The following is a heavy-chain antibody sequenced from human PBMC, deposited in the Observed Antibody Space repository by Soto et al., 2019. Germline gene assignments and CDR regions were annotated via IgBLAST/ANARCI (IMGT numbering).Heavy chain of an antibody. D-gene: IGHD3-9*01. Sequence: SVKVSCKTSGFTFTGSAMQWVRQARGQRLEWIGWIVVGNGNTNYAQKFQGRVTITRDTSTSTAYMELRSLRSDDTAVYYCARGSPGLRYFDWSPTYWGQGTLVTVSS. J-gene: IGHJ4*02. CDR3: ARGSPGLRYFDWSPTY. CDR1: GFTFTGSA. V-gene: IGHV1-58*02. CDR2: IVVGNGNT.